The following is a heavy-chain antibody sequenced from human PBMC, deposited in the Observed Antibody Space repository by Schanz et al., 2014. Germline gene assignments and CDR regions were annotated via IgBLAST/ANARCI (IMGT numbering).Heavy chain of an antibody. CDR2: IWYDGSNE. CDR1: GFTFSNHG. Sequence: VQLLESGGGLVQPGGSLRLSCAASGFTFSNHGMHWVRQSPGKGLEWVALIWYDGSNEYYADSVKGRFTISRDNPKKTLYLHMNSLRVEDTAVYYCARDGDFDYWGQGTLVTVSS. CDR3: ARDGDFDY. J-gene: IGHJ4*02. V-gene: IGHV3-33*08.